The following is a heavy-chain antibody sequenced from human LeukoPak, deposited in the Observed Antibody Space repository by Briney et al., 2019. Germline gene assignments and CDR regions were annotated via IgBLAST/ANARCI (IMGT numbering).Heavy chain of an antibody. V-gene: IGHV3-74*01. CDR1: GFTFSSYC. Sequence: GRSLRLSWAAAGFTFSSYCMHWVRQAPGKWMVWVSLINSDGSSTSYADSVKGRFTTSRDNSKNTLYLQMNSLRAEDTAVYYCARDDQHGAVLAFDIWGQGTMITVSS. CDR3: ARDDQHGAVLAFDI. CDR2: INSDGSST. J-gene: IGHJ3*02. D-gene: IGHD2-2*01.